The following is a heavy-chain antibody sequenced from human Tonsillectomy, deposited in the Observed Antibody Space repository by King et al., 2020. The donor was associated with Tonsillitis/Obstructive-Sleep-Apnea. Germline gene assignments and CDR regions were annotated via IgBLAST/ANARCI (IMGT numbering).Heavy chain of an antibody. CDR1: GFSFSDYY. CDR2: ISSNSRT. Sequence: VQLVESGGGLVKPGGSLRLTCAASGFSFSDYYMSWVRQAPGRGLEWLSYISSNSRTAYVDSVKGRFTISRDNTKKSLYLQMNSLRAEDTAVYYCVRDVLEDPYFRADYYMDVWGRGTTVTVSS. CDR3: VRDVLEDPYFRADYYMDV. J-gene: IGHJ6*03. V-gene: IGHV3-11*05. D-gene: IGHD3-3*01.